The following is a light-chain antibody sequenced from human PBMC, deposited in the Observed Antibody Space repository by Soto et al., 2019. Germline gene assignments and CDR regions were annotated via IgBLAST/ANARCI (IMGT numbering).Light chain of an antibody. J-gene: IGKJ4*01. CDR2: DAA. Sequence: EIVLTPSPATLSLSPGEIATLSCRASQSVSSALAWYQQKPGQAHRLLIYDAANRATGIPARFSGSGSGTDFTLPISSLEPEDFAVYYCQQRSNGPLTFGGGTKVEIK. CDR1: QSVSSA. V-gene: IGKV3-11*01. CDR3: QQRSNGPLT.